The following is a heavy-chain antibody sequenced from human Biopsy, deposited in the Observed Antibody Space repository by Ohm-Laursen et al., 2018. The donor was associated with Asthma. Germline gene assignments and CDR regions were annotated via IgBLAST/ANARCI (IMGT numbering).Heavy chain of an antibody. D-gene: IGHD3-22*01. V-gene: IGHV3-9*01. J-gene: IGHJ4*02. CDR1: GFKFDEYT. CDR3: AKVRSDWVITESFDY. Sequence: SLRLSCAASGFKFDEYTKHWVQQAPGKGLERVSGISWNSATIGYADSVEGRFTISRDNAKNSVFLHMDSLRPEDTAFYYCAKVRSDWVITESFDYWGQGVLVTVSS. CDR2: ISWNSATI.